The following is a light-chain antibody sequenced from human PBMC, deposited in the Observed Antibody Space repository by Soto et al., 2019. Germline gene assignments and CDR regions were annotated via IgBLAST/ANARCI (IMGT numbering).Light chain of an antibody. Sequence: QSALTQPASVSGSPGQSITISCTGTNNDVGAFDYVSWYQQNPGKAPKLILYDVNLRPSGISPRFSGSKSDNTASLTISGLLAEDDGLYYCTSYTGDNTVVFGGGTKLTVL. CDR2: DVN. V-gene: IGLV2-14*03. CDR1: NNDVGAFDY. J-gene: IGLJ2*01. CDR3: TSYTGDNTVV.